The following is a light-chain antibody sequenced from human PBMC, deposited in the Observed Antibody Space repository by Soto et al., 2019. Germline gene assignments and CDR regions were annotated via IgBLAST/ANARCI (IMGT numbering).Light chain of an antibody. CDR1: SSDIGGYNF. CDR3: SSYTSSTTNV. Sequence: QSLLTQPASVSGSPGQSITISCTGTSSDIGGYNFVSWYQQHPGKAPKLMIFEVSKRPSGVSNRFSGSKSGNTASLTISGLQAEDEADYYCSSYTSSTTNVFGTGTKLTVL. CDR2: EVS. V-gene: IGLV2-14*01. J-gene: IGLJ1*01.